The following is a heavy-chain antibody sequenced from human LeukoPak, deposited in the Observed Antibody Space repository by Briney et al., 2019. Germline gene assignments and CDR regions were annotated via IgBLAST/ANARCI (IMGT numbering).Heavy chain of an antibody. CDR3: VRIYCSGGSCYSFDY. D-gene: IGHD2-15*01. CDR1: GYTFTGYY. V-gene: IGHV1-2*02. J-gene: IGHJ4*02. Sequence: ASVKVSCKSSGYTFTGYYIHWVRQAPGQGLEWMGWINPNSGGRNYAQKFQGRVTMTRDTSISTAYMELSRLRSDDTALYYCVRIYCSGGSCYSFDYWAKGTLVTVSS. CDR2: INPNSGGR.